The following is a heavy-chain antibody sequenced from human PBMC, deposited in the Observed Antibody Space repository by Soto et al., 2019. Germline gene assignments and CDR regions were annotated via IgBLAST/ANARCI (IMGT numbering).Heavy chain of an antibody. D-gene: IGHD2-8*01. V-gene: IGHV1-69*13. J-gene: IGHJ4*02. CDR2: IIPIFGTA. CDR1: GGTFSSYA. Sequence: SVKVSCKASGGTFSSYAISWVRQAPGQGLEWMGGIIPIFGTANYAQKFQGRVTITADESTSTAYMELSSLRSEDTAVYYCAREDCTNGVCYTSSFDYWGQGTLVTVSS. CDR3: AREDCTNGVCYTSSFDY.